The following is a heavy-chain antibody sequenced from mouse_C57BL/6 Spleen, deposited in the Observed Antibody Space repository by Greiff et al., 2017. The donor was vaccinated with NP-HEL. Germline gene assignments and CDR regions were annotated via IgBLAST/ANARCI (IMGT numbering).Heavy chain of an antibody. CDR3: ARSWVPRYWYFDV. D-gene: IGHD4-1*01. CDR1: GYSITSGYD. CDR2: ISYSGST. J-gene: IGHJ1*03. Sequence: EVQLQESGPGMVKPSQSLSLSCTVTGYSITSGYDWHWIRHFPGNILEWMGYISYSGSTNYNPSLQSRISITHDTSTNPFFLKLNTVTTEDTATYYCARSWVPRYWYFDVWGTGTTVTVSS. V-gene: IGHV3-1*01.